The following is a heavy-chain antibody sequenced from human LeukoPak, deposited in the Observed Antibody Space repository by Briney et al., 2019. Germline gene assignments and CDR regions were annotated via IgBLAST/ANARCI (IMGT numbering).Heavy chain of an antibody. J-gene: IGHJ4*02. Sequence: GGSLRLSCAASGFIFSSYAMHWVRQAPGKGLEWVAVISYDGSNKYYADSVKGRFTISRDNSKNTLYLQMNSLRAEDTAVYYCAKDPAAGVATAPAYWGQGTLVTVSS. CDR1: GFIFSSYA. CDR2: ISYDGSNK. V-gene: IGHV3-30-3*01. D-gene: IGHD5-12*01. CDR3: AKDPAAGVATAPAY.